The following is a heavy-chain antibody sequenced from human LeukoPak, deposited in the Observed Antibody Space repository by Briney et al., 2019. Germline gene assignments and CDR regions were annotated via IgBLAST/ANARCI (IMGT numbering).Heavy chain of an antibody. J-gene: IGHJ4*02. CDR2: ISSNGGST. CDR1: GFTFSSYA. V-gene: IGHV3-64*01. Sequence: GGSLRLSCAASGFTFSSYAMHWVRQAPGKGLEYVSAISSNGGSTYYANSVKGRFTISRDSSKNTLYLQMGSLRAEDMAVYYCARDAGSGSYYDYWGQGTLVTVSS. D-gene: IGHD1-26*01. CDR3: ARDAGSGSYYDY.